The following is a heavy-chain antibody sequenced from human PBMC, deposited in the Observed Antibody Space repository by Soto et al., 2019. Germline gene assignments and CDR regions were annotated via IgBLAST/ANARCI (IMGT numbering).Heavy chain of an antibody. J-gene: IGHJ6*02. D-gene: IGHD3-10*01. V-gene: IGHV1-69*12. CDR2: IIPIFGTA. CDR1: GGTFSSYA. Sequence: QVQLVQSGAEVKKPGSSVKVSCKASGGTFSSYAISWVRQAPGQGLEWMGGIIPIFGTANYAQKFQGRVTITAXXXPXXASMELSSLRSEDTAVYYCAREGGSGSYRYYGMDVWGQGPTVTVSS. CDR3: AREGGSGSYRYYGMDV.